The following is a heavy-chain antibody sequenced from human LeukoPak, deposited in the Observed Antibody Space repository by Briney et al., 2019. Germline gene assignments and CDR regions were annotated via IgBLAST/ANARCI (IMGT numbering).Heavy chain of an antibody. CDR2: IWYDGSNK. D-gene: IGHD6-13*01. J-gene: IGHJ3*02. V-gene: IGHV3-33*01. Sequence: GGSLRLSCAASGFTFSSYGMHWVRQAPGKGLEWVAVIWYDGSNKYYADSVKGRFTISRDNAKNSLYLQMNSLRAEDTAVYYCARDSSSLQAFDIWGQGTMVTVSS. CDR1: GFTFSSYG. CDR3: ARDSSSLQAFDI.